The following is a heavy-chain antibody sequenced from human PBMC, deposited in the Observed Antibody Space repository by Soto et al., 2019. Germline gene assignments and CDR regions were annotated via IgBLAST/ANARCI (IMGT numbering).Heavy chain of an antibody. V-gene: IGHV1-18*01. CDR2: ISAYNGNT. CDR3: ARAATSYYYYYGMDV. Sequence: QVQLVQSGAEVKKPGASVKVSCKASGYTFTSYGISWVRQAPGQGLEWMGWISAYNGNTNYAQKRQGRVTMTTDTSTSTAYMELRSLRSDDTAVYYCARAATSYYYYYGMDVWGQGTTVTVSS. J-gene: IGHJ6*02. CDR1: GYTFTSYG.